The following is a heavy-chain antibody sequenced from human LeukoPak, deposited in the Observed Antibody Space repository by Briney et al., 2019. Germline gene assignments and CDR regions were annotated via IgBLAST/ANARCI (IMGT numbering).Heavy chain of an antibody. J-gene: IGHJ4*02. V-gene: IGHV1-2*06. CDR3: AREGKIFGVVIKGFDY. CDR1: GYTFTGYY. Sequence: VSVKVSCKASGYTFTGYYIHWVRQAPGQGLEWMGRINPNSGGTNYAQKFQGRVTMTRDTSISTAYMELSRLRSDDTAVYYCAREGKIFGVVIKGFDYWGQGTLVTVSS. CDR2: INPNSGGT. D-gene: IGHD3-3*01.